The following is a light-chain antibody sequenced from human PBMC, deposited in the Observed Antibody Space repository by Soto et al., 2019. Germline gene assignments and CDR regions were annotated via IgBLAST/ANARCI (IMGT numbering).Light chain of an antibody. CDR3: HQYGSSLLT. J-gene: IGKJ4*01. CDR2: DAS. CDR1: QSVSSGS. Sequence: EIVLTQSPGTLSLSPGERATLSCRASQSVSSGSLAWYQQKPGQAPRLLIYDASSRATGIPDRGSGSGSGTDFTLTISSLEPGDFAVYYCHQYGSSLLTFGGGTKVEIK. V-gene: IGKV3-20*01.